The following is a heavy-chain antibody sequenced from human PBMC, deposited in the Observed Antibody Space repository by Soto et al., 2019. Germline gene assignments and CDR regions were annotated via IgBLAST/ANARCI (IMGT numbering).Heavy chain of an antibody. CDR2: TYYRSNWNF. CDR3: AGELDIHHGLGY. Sequence: SQTLSLTCAISWGSVASNTATWNWVRQSPSRGLEWLGRTYYRSNWNFDYALSVKSRITINPDTSKNQFSLQLNSLTPEDTAVYYCAGELDIHHGLGYWGPGTSVNVSS. V-gene: IGHV6-1*01. CDR1: WGSVASNTAT. J-gene: IGHJ4*02. D-gene: IGHD6-19*01.